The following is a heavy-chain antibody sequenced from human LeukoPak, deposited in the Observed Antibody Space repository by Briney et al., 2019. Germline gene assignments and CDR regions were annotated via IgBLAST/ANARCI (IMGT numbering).Heavy chain of an antibody. Sequence: GGSLRLSCAASGFTFSSHSMNSVRQARGKGLGWVSYISSSSSTIYYPYSVKGRSTISSDNDNNSLYMQMNRLRAEATAVYYCATDSGTWKAFDYWGQGTLVTVSS. V-gene: IGHV3-48*04. CDR2: ISSSSSTI. D-gene: IGHD1-1*01. J-gene: IGHJ4*02. CDR3: ATDSGTWKAFDY. CDR1: GFTFSSHS.